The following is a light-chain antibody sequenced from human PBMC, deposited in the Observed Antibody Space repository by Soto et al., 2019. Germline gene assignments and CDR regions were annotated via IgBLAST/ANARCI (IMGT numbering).Light chain of an antibody. V-gene: IGLV1-44*01. J-gene: IGLJ2*01. CDR1: SSNIGSNT. CDR2: SNN. CDR3: AAWDDSLNGVV. Sequence: QSVPTQPPSASGTPGQRVTISCSGSSSNIGSNTVNWYQQLPGTAPKLLIYSNNQRPSGVPDRFSGSKSGTSASLAISGLQSEDEADYYCAAWDDSLNGVVFGGGTQLTVL.